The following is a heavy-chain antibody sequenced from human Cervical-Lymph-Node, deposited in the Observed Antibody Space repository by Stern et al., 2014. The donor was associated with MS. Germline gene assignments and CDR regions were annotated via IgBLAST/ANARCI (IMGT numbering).Heavy chain of an antibody. CDR3: ARDLLTYYDFWSGQNPFDY. CDR1: GFTFSSYA. J-gene: IGHJ4*02. D-gene: IGHD3-3*01. CDR2: ISYDGGNK. V-gene: IGHV3-30-3*01. Sequence: QVQLVQSGGGVVQPGRSLRLSCAASGFTFSSYAMHWVRLAPGKGMEWVAVISYDGGNKYYADSVKGRFTISRDKSKNTLYLQMNSLRAEDTAVYYCARDLLTYYDFWSGQNPFDYWGQGTLVTVSS.